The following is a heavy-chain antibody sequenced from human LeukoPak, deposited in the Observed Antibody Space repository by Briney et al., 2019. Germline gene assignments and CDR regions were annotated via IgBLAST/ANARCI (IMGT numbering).Heavy chain of an antibody. CDR2: IKSDGSTT. CDR1: GFTFSSYW. D-gene: IGHD5-18*01. Sequence: GGSLRLSCAASGFTFSSYWMHWVRQAPGKGLVWVSRIKSDGSTTTYADSVKGRFTISRDNAKNTLYLQMNSLRAEDTAVYYSARVVDTHFDYWGQGTLVTVSS. CDR3: ARVVDTHFDY. J-gene: IGHJ4*02. V-gene: IGHV3-74*01.